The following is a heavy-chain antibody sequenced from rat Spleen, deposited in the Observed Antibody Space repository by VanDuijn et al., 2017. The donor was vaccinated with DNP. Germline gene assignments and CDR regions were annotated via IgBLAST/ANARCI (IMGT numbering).Heavy chain of an antibody. Sequence: EVQLVESGGGLVQPGGSLKLSCTASGFTFSDYAMAWVRQAPRKGLEWVATISYDGSGTYYRDSVKGRSTISRDNAKSTLYLRMDSLRSVDTATYYCARVPHTTGPYYFDYWGQGVMVTVSS. CDR2: ISYDGSGT. J-gene: IGHJ2*01. CDR3: ARVPHTTGPYYFDY. D-gene: IGHD1-7*01. V-gene: IGHV5-17*01. CDR1: GFTFSDYA.